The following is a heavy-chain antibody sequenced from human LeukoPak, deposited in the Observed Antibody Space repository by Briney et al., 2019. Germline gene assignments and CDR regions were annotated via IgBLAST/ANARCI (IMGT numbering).Heavy chain of an antibody. CDR3: ARGPNSNCSSTSCYNYYYYMDV. J-gene: IGHJ6*03. D-gene: IGHD2-2*01. V-gene: IGHV4-34*01. CDR2: INHSGST. CDR1: GGSFSGYY. Sequence: PSETLSLTCAVYGGSFSGYYWSWIRQPPGKGLEWIGEINHSGSTNYNPSLKSRVTISVDTSKNQFSLKLSSVTAADTAVYFCARGPNSNCSSTSCYNYYYYMDVWGKGTTVTVSS.